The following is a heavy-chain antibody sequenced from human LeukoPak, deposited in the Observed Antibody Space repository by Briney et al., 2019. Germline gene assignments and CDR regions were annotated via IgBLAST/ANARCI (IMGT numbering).Heavy chain of an antibody. Sequence: PGGSLRLSCAASGFTLSNYWMHWVRHAPGKGLVWVSRIKSDGSRTDYADSVKGRFTISRDNAKNTLYLQMNSLRAEDTAVYYCARELPFDYWGQGTLVTVSS. D-gene: IGHD2-15*01. V-gene: IGHV3-74*01. CDR2: IKSDGSRT. CDR3: ARELPFDY. J-gene: IGHJ4*02. CDR1: GFTLSNYW.